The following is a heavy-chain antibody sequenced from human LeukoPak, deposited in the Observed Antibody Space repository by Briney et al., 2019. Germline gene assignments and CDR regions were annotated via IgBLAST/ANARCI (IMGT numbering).Heavy chain of an antibody. D-gene: IGHD2-2*01. CDR3: ARDSLGYCSSTSCYPGGYYYYGMDV. J-gene: IGHJ6*02. Sequence: SSETLSLTCAVSGGSISSGGYSWSWIRQPPGKGLEWIGYIYYSGSTNYNPSLKSRVTISVDTSKNQFSLKLSSVTAADTAVYYCARDSLGYCSSTSCYPGGYYYYGMDVWGQGTTVTVSS. V-gene: IGHV4-61*08. CDR1: GGSISSGGYS. CDR2: IYYSGST.